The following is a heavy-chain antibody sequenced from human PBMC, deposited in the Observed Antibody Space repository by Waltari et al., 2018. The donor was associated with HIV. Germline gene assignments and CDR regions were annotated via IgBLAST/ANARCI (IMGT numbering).Heavy chain of an antibody. J-gene: IGHJ6*02. Sequence: EVQLVESGGGLVQPGGSLRLSCAASGFTFSSYSVNWVRQAPWKGLEWISYIDYISTFINYADSVRGRFTIARDNAKNSLYLQMNSLRDEDTAVYFCARVLEYYGMDVWGQGTTVAVSS. D-gene: IGHD3-16*01. CDR2: IDYISTFI. V-gene: IGHV3-48*02. CDR3: ARVLEYYGMDV. CDR1: GFTFSSYS.